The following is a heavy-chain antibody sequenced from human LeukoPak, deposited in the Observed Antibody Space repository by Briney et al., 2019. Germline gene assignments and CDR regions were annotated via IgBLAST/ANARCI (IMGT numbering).Heavy chain of an antibody. D-gene: IGHD3-22*01. CDR3: ASGRTYYYDSSGYYSLYYFDY. Sequence: GGSLRLSCAASGFTFSDYYMNWVRQAPGKGLEWVSSISSSSSYIYYADSVKGRFTISRDNAKNSLYLQMNSLRAEDTAVYYCASGRTYYYDSSGYYSLYYFDYWGQGTLVTVSS. CDR2: ISSSSSYI. J-gene: IGHJ4*02. V-gene: IGHV3-21*01. CDR1: GFTFSDYY.